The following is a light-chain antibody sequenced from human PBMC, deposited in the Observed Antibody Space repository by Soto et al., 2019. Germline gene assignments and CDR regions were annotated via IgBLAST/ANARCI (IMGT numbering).Light chain of an antibody. CDR3: QQGSNWPPGLT. Sequence: DIVLTQSPTTLSLSPGERATLSCRASQSVSSYLAWYQQKPGQAPRLLIYDASNRATGIPARFSGSGSGTDFTLTISSLEPEDFAVYYCQQGSNWPPGLTFGGGTKVDIK. CDR2: DAS. J-gene: IGKJ4*01. V-gene: IGKV3-11*01. CDR1: QSVSSY.